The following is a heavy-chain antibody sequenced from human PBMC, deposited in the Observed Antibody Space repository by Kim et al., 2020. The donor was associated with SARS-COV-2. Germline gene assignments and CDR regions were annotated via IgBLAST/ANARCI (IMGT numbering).Heavy chain of an antibody. V-gene: IGHV4-59*08. Sequence: SETLSLTCTVPGDSMSADYWNWIRQSPGKGLEWIGYVYFRGTTSYNPSLKSRVTISIDMSKSQFSLKLNSVTAADTAVFYCARRETRYLFNRDWGFFDYWGQGSLVAVST. CDR2: VYFRGTT. CDR3: ARRETRYLFNRDWGFFDY. CDR1: GDSMSADY. D-gene: IGHD7-27*01. J-gene: IGHJ4*02.